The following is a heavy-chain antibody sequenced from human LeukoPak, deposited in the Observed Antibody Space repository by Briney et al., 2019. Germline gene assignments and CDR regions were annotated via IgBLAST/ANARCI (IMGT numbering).Heavy chain of an antibody. D-gene: IGHD4-17*01. J-gene: IGHJ4*02. Sequence: GSLRLSCAASGFTFSTYAMSWIRQPPGKGLEWIGYLYYSGSTNYNPSLNSRVTISVDTSKNQFSLNLSSVTAADTAVYYCARGDDYGVFDYWGQGTLVTVSS. CDR3: ARGDDYGVFDY. CDR1: GFTFSTYA. CDR2: LYYSGST. V-gene: IGHV4-59*01.